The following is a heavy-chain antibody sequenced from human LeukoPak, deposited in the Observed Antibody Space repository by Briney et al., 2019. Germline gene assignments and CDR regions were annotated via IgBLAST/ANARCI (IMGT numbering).Heavy chain of an antibody. J-gene: IGHJ3*02. CDR2: INPSGGST. CDR1: GYTFTSYY. CDR3: AKDAQYIAAAGLDAFDI. Sequence: ASVKVSCKASGYTFTSYYMHWVRQAPGQGLEWMGIINPSGGSTSYAQKFQGRVTMTRDTSTSTVYMELSSLRAEDTAVYYCAKDAQYIAAAGLDAFDIWGQGTMVTVSS. V-gene: IGHV1-46*01. D-gene: IGHD6-13*01.